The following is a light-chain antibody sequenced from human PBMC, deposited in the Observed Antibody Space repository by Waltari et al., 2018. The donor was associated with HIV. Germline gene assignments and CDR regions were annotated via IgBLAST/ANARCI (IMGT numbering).Light chain of an antibody. J-gene: IGLJ1*01. CDR1: RSAVGRYNR. V-gene: IGLV2-18*02. CDR2: EVS. Sequence: QSALTQPPSVSGAPGQSVTISCTGTRSAVGRYNRVSWYQQPPGTAPKLMIYEVSNRPSGVPDSFSGSKSGNTASLTISGLQAEDEADYYCSSYTSSSTYVFGTGTKVTVL. CDR3: SSYTSSSTYV.